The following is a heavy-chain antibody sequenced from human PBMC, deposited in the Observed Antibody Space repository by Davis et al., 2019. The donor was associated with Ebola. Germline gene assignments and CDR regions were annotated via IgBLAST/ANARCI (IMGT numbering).Heavy chain of an antibody. CDR1: GFTFSSYA. CDR2: IRYDGSDK. V-gene: IGHV3-30*02. D-gene: IGHD3-10*01. CDR3: AKDLMVRGLIGH. Sequence: GGSLRLSCAASGFTFSSYAMHWVRQAPGKGLEWVAFIRYDGSDKYYDDSVKGRFTISRDNSKNALFLQMNSLRVEDTAVYYCAKDLMVRGLIGHWGQGTLVTVSS. J-gene: IGHJ4*02.